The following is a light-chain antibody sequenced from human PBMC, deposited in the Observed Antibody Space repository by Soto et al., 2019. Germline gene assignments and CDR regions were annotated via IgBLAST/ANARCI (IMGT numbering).Light chain of an antibody. CDR3: QQYTGPPTT. CDR2: GAS. CDR1: QSVRSN. Sequence: EIVMTQSTATLSVSPGERATLSCRASQSVRSNLAWYQQKPGQAPRLFIHGASSRATGVPDRFSGSGSGTDFTLTITRLEPEDSAVYFCQQYTGPPTTFGQGTRLEIK. V-gene: IGKV3-20*01. J-gene: IGKJ5*01.